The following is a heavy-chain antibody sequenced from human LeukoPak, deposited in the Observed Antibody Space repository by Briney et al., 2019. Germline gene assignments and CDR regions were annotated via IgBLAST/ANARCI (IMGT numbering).Heavy chain of an antibody. D-gene: IGHD6-6*01. Sequence: GASVKVSCKASGYTFTSYAMHWVRQAPGQRLEWMGWINAGNGNTKYSQKFQGRVTITRDTSASTAYMELSSLRSEDTAVYYCATGASSGWYFDLWGRGTLVTVS. J-gene: IGHJ2*01. CDR3: ATGASSGWYFDL. V-gene: IGHV1-3*01. CDR1: GYTFTSYA. CDR2: INAGNGNT.